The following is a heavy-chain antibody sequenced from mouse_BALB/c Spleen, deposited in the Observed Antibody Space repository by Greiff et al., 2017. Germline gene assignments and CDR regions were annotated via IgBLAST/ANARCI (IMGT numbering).Heavy chain of an antibody. CDR2: IDPSDSYT. V-gene: IGHV1-69*02. CDR3: ARNGNYQYWYFDV. D-gene: IGHD2-1*01. Sequence: QVQLQQSGAELVKPGASVKLSCKASGYTFTSYWMHWVKQRPGQGLEWIGEIDPSDSYTNYNQKFKGKATLTVDKSSSTAYMQLSSLTSEDSAVYYCARNGNYQYWYFDVWGAGTTVTVSS. CDR1: GYTFTSYW. J-gene: IGHJ1*01.